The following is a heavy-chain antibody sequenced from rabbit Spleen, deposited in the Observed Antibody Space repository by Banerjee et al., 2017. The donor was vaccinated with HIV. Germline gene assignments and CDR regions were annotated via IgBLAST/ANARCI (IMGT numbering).Heavy chain of an antibody. D-gene: IGHD6-1*01. Sequence: QEQLEESGGDLVKPEGSLTLTCTASGFSFSSSYWICWVRQAPGKGLEWIGCIYAGSSGSTDYASWAKGRFTVSKTSSTTVTLQMTSLTAADTATYFCASAYSDIYFDFWGPGTLVTVS. CDR3: ASAYSDIYFDF. J-gene: IGHJ4*01. V-gene: IGHV1S45*01. CDR2: IYAGSSGST. CDR1: GFSFSSSYW.